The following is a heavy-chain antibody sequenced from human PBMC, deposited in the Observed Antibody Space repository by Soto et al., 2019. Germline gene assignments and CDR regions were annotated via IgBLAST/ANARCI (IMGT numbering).Heavy chain of an antibody. V-gene: IGHV3-30-3*01. J-gene: IGHJ4*02. Sequence: QVQLVESGGGVVQPGRSLRLSCAASGFTFSSHAMHWVRQAPGKGLEWVALISYDGSNKYYADSVKGRFTISRDNSENTLYLEMNSLRVEDTAVYYCARVDYYDSTGFFDYWGQGTLVTVSS. CDR3: ARVDYYDSTGFFDY. D-gene: IGHD3-22*01. CDR1: GFTFSSHA. CDR2: ISYDGSNK.